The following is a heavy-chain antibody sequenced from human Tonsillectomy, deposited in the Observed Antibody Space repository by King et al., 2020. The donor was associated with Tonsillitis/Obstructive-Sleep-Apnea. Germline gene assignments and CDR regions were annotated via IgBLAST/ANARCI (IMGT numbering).Heavy chain of an antibody. D-gene: IGHD2-2*01. J-gene: IGHJ5*02. V-gene: IGHV4-34*01. Sequence: VQLQQWGAGLLKPSETLSLTCAVYGGSFSGYYWSWIRQPPGKGLEWIGEINHSGSTKYNPSLKSRVTISVDTPKNHFSLKLSSVTAADTAVYYCARTLIYCSSSSCSKNWFDPWGKGTLVTVSS. CDR3: ARTLIYCSSSSCSKNWFDP. CDR2: INHSGST. CDR1: GGSFSGYY.